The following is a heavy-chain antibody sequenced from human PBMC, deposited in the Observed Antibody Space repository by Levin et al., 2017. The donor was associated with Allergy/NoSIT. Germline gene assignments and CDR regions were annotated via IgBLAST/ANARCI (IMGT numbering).Heavy chain of an antibody. J-gene: IGHJ4*02. CDR1: GGSISSSSYY. Sequence: PSETLSLTCTVSGGSISSSSYYWGWIRQPPGKGLEWIGSIYYSGSTYYNPSLKSRVTISVDTSKNQFSLKLSSVTAADTAVYYCARPGEGGYYNRRGNYFDYWGQGTLVTVSS. V-gene: IGHV4-39*01. D-gene: IGHD3-9*01. CDR3: ARPGEGGYYNRRGNYFDY. CDR2: IYYSGST.